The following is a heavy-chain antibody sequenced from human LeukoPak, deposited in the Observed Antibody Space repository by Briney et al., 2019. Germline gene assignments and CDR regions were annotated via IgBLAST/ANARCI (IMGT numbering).Heavy chain of an antibody. CDR2: IYTSGST. Sequence: SETLSLTCTVSGGSISGYYWSWIRQPAGKGLEWIGRIYTSGSTNYNPSLKSRVTMSVDTSKNQFSLKLSSVTAADTAVYYCARDLDYYGSGSYYNAAWFDPWGQGTLVTVSS. CDR3: ARDLDYYGSGSYYNAAWFDP. V-gene: IGHV4-4*07. J-gene: IGHJ5*02. D-gene: IGHD3-10*01. CDR1: GGSISGYY.